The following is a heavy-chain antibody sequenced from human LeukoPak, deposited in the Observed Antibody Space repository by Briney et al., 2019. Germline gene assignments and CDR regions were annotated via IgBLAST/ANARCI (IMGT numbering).Heavy chain of an antibody. CDR3: ASFSYYDFWSGHSWFDP. J-gene: IGHJ5*02. Sequence: GASVKVSCKASGGTFSSYAISWVRQAPGQGLEWMGGIIPIFGTANYAQKFQGRVTITADESTSTAYMELSSLRSEDTAVYYCASFSYYDFWSGHSWFDPWGQGTLVTVSS. CDR2: IIPIFGTA. CDR1: GGTFSSYA. D-gene: IGHD3-3*01. V-gene: IGHV1-69*13.